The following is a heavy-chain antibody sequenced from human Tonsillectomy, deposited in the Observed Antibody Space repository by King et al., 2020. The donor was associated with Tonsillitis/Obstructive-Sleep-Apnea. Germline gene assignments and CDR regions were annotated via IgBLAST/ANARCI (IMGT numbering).Heavy chain of an antibody. V-gene: IGHV4-38-2*02. CDR3: ARDHLQDTSVPEF. Sequence: VQLQESGPGLVKPSETLSLTCAVSGYSLTSGYYWGWIRQPPGKGLQWLGSIDHSGSAYYNPSLQSRLTLSVHTSNHEFPLKLSSVTAADTAVYYCARDHLQDTSVPEFWGQGALVTVSS. D-gene: IGHD3-22*01. J-gene: IGHJ4*02. CDR1: GYSLTSGYY. CDR2: IDHSGSA.